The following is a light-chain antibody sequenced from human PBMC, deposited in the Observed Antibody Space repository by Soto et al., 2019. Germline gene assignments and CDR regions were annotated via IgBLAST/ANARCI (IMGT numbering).Light chain of an antibody. CDR3: CSYAGRNNPVV. V-gene: IGLV2-8*01. Sequence: QSVLTQPPSASGSPGQSVTISCTGTSGDVGAYNSVSWYQQHPGKAPKLMIYGVSTRPSGVPDRFSGSKSGNTASLTVSGLQAEDEADYYCCSYAGRNNPVVFGGGTKLTVL. CDR1: SGDVGAYNS. CDR2: GVS. J-gene: IGLJ2*01.